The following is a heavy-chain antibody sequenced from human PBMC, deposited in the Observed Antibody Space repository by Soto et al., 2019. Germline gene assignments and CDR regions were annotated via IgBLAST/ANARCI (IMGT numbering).Heavy chain of an antibody. CDR1: GGSFSGYY. CDR2: INHSGST. J-gene: IGHJ4*02. D-gene: IGHD6-19*01. V-gene: IGHV4-34*01. CDR3: ARGETHSSGWEYFDY. Sequence: PSETLSLTCAVYGGSFSGYYWSWIRQPPGKGLEWIGEINHSGSTNYNPSLKSRVTISVDTSKNQLSLKLSSVTAADTAVYYCARGETHSSGWEYFDYWGQGTLVTVSS.